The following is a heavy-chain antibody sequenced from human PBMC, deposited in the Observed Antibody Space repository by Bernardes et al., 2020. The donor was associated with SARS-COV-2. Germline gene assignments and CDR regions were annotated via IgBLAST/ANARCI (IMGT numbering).Heavy chain of an antibody. CDR1: GFSISSNRYY. Sequence: SESLSLTCAVSGFSISSNRYYWVCLRQPPGQGLVSNMSIDDSGSTYYNPSLKSLVTISVDTSKNQFSLKLSSVTAADTAVYYCARSITMIVVVITKIGYFDYWGQGTLLTVSS. D-gene: IGHD3-22*01. J-gene: IGHJ4*02. V-gene: IGHV4-39*01. CDR2: IDDSGST. CDR3: ARSITMIVVVITKIGYFDY.